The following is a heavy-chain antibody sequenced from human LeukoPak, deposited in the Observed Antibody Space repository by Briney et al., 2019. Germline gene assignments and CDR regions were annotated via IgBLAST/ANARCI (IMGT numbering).Heavy chain of an antibody. Sequence: TPSQTLSLTCTVSGGSISSGSYYWSWIRQPAGKGLEWIGRIYTSGSTNYNPSLKSRVTISVDTSKNQFSLKLSSVTAADTAVYYCARKAGYYYDSSGRRSDYWGQGTLVTVSS. CDR2: IYTSGST. CDR3: ARKAGYYYDSSGRRSDY. V-gene: IGHV4-61*02. CDR1: GGSISSGSYY. J-gene: IGHJ4*02. D-gene: IGHD3-22*01.